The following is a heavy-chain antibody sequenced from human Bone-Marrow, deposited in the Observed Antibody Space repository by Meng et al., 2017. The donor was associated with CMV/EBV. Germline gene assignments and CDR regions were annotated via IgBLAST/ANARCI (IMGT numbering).Heavy chain of an antibody. Sequence: GGSLRLCCAASGFTVSSNYMSWVRQAPGKGLEWVSVIYSGGSTYYADSVKGRFTISRDNSKNTLYLQMNSLRAEDTAVYYCARVGGAAAGDYFDYWGQGTRVTGSS. D-gene: IGHD6-13*01. V-gene: IGHV3-53*01. CDR3: ARVGGAAAGDYFDY. J-gene: IGHJ4*02. CDR2: IYSGGST. CDR1: GFTVSSNY.